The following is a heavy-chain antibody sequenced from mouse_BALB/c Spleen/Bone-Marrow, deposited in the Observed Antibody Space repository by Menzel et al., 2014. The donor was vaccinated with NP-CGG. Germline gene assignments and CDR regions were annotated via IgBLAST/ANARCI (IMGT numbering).Heavy chain of an antibody. CDR2: INPSSGYT. D-gene: IGHD2-4*01. V-gene: IGHV1-4*01. J-gene: IGHJ3*01. Sequence: VQQQQSGAELARPGASVKMSCKASGYTFTSYTMHWVKQRPGQGLEWIGYINPSSGYTNYNQKFKDKATLTEDKSSSTAYMQLSSLTSEDSVVYYCARSYYDYDRAWFAYWGQGTLVTVSA. CDR1: GYTFTSYT. CDR3: ARSYYDYDRAWFAY.